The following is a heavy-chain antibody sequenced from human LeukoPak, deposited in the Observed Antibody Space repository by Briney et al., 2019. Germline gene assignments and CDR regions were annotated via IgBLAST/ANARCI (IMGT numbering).Heavy chain of an antibody. CDR2: IYYSGST. CDR3: ARDGRFGEFPFDY. CDR1: GGSISSSSYY. Sequence: SETLSLTCTVSGGSISSSSYYWGWIRQPPGKGLEWIGSIYYSGSTYYSPSLKSRVTISVDTSKNQFSLKLSSVTAADTAVYYCARDGRFGEFPFDYWGQGTLVTVSS. J-gene: IGHJ4*02. V-gene: IGHV4-39*07. D-gene: IGHD3-10*01.